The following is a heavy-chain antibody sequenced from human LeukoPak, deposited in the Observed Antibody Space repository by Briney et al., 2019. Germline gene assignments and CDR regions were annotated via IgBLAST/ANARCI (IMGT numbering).Heavy chain of an antibody. D-gene: IGHD2-15*01. CDR2: ISYDGSNK. CDR1: GFTFSSYA. V-gene: IGHV3-30*04. J-gene: IGHJ4*02. CDR3: ARGRWSDY. Sequence: GGSLRLSCAASGFTFSSYAMHWVRQAPGKGLEWVAVISYDGSNKYYADSVKGRFTISRDNSKNTLYLQMNSLRAEDTAVYYCARGRWSDYWGQGTLVTVSS.